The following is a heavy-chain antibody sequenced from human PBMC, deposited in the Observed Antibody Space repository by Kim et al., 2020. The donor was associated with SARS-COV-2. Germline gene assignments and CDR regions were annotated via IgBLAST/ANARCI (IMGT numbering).Heavy chain of an antibody. Sequence: SETLSLTCTASGGSMTYYYWSWIRQPPGKELEWIGYIYYTGSTNYNPSPKSRVTMSVDTYKNQFSLKVTSGTAADTAVYYCSRGFGRHLYFDSCCQGTLV. J-gene: IGHJ4*02. V-gene: IGHV4-59*01. D-gene: IGHD3-16*01. CDR2: IYYTGST. CDR3: SRGFGRHLYFDS. CDR1: GGSMTYYY.